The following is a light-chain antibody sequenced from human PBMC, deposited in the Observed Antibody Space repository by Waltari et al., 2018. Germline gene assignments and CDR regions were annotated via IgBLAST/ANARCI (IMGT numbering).Light chain of an antibody. CDR3: QQYLQWPPAIT. V-gene: IGKV3-15*01. J-gene: IGKJ5*01. CDR1: QNIDTR. Sequence: ILLTQSPAPLSVSQGERATLSCRASQNIDTRLAWYQHKPGQAPRLLIYGASTRAADIPARFSGSGFGTDFSLTINSLQSEDFAVYYCQQYLQWPPAITFGPGTRLDFK. CDR2: GAS.